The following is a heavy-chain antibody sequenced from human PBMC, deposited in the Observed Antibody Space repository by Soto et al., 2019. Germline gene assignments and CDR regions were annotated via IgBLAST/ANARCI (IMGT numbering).Heavy chain of an antibody. CDR1: GFTFRIYA. Sequence: QVHLVESGGGVVQPGRSLRLSCAASGFTFRIYAMHWVRQAPGKGLECVAVISYDGSNKFYRDSVKGRFTISRDNSKNTLYLQINSLRYEDTAVYYCARGDREDIAVVVGARPVEYGVDVWGQGTTVTVSS. CDR3: ARGDREDIAVVVGARPVEYGVDV. V-gene: IGHV3-30-3*01. J-gene: IGHJ6*02. CDR2: ISYDGSNK. D-gene: IGHD2-15*01.